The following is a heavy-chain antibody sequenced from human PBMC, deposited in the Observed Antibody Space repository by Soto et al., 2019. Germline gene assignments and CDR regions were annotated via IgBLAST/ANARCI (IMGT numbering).Heavy chain of an antibody. CDR1: VGSITNYY. Sequence: SETLSLTCTVSVGSITNYYWTWIRQTPGKGLEWIGYVYYTGSTNYNPSLKSRVHISIDTSKNEFYLNLTAVTAAETAIYYCARVLTRRYSTSAFDYWGQGTLVIVS. CDR2: VYYTGST. D-gene: IGHD5-12*01. CDR3: ARVLTRRYSTSAFDY. V-gene: IGHV4-59*12. J-gene: IGHJ4*02.